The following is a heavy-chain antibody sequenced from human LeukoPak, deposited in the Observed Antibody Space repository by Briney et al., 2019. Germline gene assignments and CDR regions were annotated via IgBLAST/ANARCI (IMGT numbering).Heavy chain of an antibody. CDR2: ISAYNGNT. J-gene: IGHJ4*02. D-gene: IGHD6-19*01. Sequence: ASVKVPCKTSGYIFTNHGISWVRQAPGQGLEWMAWISAYNGNTEYSQNFQDRVTMTMDTSTSTAYMELKSLTADDTAIYYCAREPGVAAAAVPFDYWGQGTLVTVSS. V-gene: IGHV1-18*01. CDR3: AREPGVAAAAVPFDY. CDR1: GYIFTNHG.